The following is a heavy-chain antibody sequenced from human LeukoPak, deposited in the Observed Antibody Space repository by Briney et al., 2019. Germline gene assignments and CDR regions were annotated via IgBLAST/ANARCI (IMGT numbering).Heavy chain of an antibody. J-gene: IGHJ4*02. Sequence: GGSLRLSCAASGFTFSIYGMHWVRQAPGKGLEWVAVIWYDGSNKYYADSVKGRFTISRDNSKNTLYLQMNSLRAEDTAVYYCARDAGGIVVVPAALVDYWGQGTLVTVSS. D-gene: IGHD2-2*01. CDR3: ARDAGGIVVVPAALVDY. CDR1: GFTFSIYG. V-gene: IGHV3-33*01. CDR2: IWYDGSNK.